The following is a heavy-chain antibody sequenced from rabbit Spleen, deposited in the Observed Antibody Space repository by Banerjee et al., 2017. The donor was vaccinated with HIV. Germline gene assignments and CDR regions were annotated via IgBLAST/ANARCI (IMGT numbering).Heavy chain of an antibody. J-gene: IGHJ6*01. V-gene: IGHV1S45*01. Sequence: QEQLVESGGGLVKPGASLTLTCTASGVSFSTNSYMCWVRQAPGKGLEWIACIEGGSSGFSYFANWAKGRFTISKTSSTTVTLQMTSLTAADTATYFCARDSGSSFSSYGMDLWGQGTLVTVS. CDR3: ARDSGSSFSSYGMDL. CDR1: GVSFSTNSY. D-gene: IGHD8-1*01. CDR2: IEGGSSGFS.